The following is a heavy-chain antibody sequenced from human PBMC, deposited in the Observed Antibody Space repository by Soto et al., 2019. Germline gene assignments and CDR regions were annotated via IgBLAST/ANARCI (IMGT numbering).Heavy chain of an antibody. J-gene: IGHJ4*02. CDR1: GGTFSSYA. V-gene: IGHV1-69*13. CDR3: ASNPYYYDSSGYYYFDY. CDR2: IIPIFGTA. D-gene: IGHD3-22*01. Sequence: SVKVSCKASGGTFSSYAISWVRQAPGQGLEWMGGIIPIFGTANYAQKFQGRVTITADESTSTAYMELGSLRSEDTAVYYCASNPYYYDSSGYYYFDYWGQGTLVTVSS.